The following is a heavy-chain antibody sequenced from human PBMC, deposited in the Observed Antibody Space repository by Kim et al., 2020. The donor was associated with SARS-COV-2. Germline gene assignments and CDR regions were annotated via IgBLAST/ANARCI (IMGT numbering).Heavy chain of an antibody. J-gene: IGHJ6*02. V-gene: IGHV3-33*01. Sequence: GGSLRLSCAASGFTFSSYGMHWVRQAPGKGLEWVAVIWYDGSNKYYADSVKGRFTISRDNSKNTLYLQMNSLRAEDTAVYYCARDTQWLPSRIYYGMDVWGQGTTVTVSS. CDR1: GFTFSSYG. CDR3: ARDTQWLPSRIYYGMDV. CDR2: IWYDGSNK. D-gene: IGHD6-19*01.